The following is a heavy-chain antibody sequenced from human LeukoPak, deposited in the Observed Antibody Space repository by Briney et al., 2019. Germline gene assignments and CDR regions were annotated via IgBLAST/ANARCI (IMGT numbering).Heavy chain of an antibody. D-gene: IGHD5-12*01. J-gene: IGHJ4*02. Sequence: GGSLRLSCAASGFTLSSYSMNWVRQAPGKGLEWVSSISSSSSYIYYADSVKGRFTISRDNAKNSLYLQMNSLRAEDTAVYYSARGDWLPLPYAFDHWGQGTLVTVSS. CDR3: ARGDWLPLPYAFDH. CDR1: GFTLSSYS. CDR2: ISSSSSYI. V-gene: IGHV3-21*01.